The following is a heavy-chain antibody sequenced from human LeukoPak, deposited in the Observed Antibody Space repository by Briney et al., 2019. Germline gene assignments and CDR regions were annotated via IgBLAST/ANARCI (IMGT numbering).Heavy chain of an antibody. CDR3: ARVGMGQVATTPGVYYFDY. J-gene: IGHJ4*02. CDR2: IYHSGST. CDR1: GGSISSGGYY. V-gene: IGHV4-30-2*01. D-gene: IGHD5-12*01. Sequence: SQTLSLTCTVSGGSISSGGYYWSWIRQPPGKGLEWIGYIYHSGSTYYNPSLKSRVTISVDRSKNQFSLKLSSVTAADTAVYYCARVGMGQVATTPGVYYFDYWGQGTLVTVSS.